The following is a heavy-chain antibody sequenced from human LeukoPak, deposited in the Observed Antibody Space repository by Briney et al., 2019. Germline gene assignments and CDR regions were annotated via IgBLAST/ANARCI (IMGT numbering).Heavy chain of an antibody. CDR3: ARDGAPYQLLSYWFYP. D-gene: IGHD2-2*01. CDR1: GGTFSSYA. V-gene: IGHV1-69*05. J-gene: IGHJ5*02. CDR2: IIPIFGTA. Sequence: SVKVSCKASGGTFSSYAISWVRQAPGQGLEWMGGIIPIFGTAKYAQKFQGRVTIATDESTSTAYMELSSLRSEDTAAYYCARDGAPYQLLSYWFYPWGQGTLVTVSS.